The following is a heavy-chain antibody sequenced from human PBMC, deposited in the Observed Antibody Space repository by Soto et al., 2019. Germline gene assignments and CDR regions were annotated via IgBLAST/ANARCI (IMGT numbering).Heavy chain of an antibody. Sequence: PGGSLRLSCVASGFMFTKSTMNWVRQAPGKGLERVSSITSASDYIFYADSVKGRFTISRDNANNSLYLQMNSLRAEDTAVYYCARVGTGSSTPLDIWGQGTMVTVSS. V-gene: IGHV3-21*01. CDR2: ITSASDYI. CDR1: GFMFTKST. D-gene: IGHD3-9*01. CDR3: ARVGTGSSTPLDI. J-gene: IGHJ3*02.